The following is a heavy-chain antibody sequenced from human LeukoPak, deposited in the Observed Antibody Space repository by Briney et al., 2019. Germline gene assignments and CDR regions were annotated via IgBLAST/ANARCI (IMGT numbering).Heavy chain of an antibody. Sequence: GGSLRLSCVVSGITLSNYAMSWVRQAPGKGLEWVSGISESAGSTKYADSVKGRFTISRDNARNTLSLEMNSLTIEDTAVYYCIVVVEPPDSDGFDVWGQGTMITVSS. CDR1: GITLSNYA. J-gene: IGHJ3*01. V-gene: IGHV3-23*01. CDR3: IVVVEPPDSDGFDV. CDR2: ISESAGST. D-gene: IGHD1-14*01.